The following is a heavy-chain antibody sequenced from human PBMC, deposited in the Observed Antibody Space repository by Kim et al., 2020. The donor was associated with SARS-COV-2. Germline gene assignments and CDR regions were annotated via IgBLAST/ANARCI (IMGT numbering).Heavy chain of an antibody. V-gene: IGHV4-4*02. Sequence: SETLSLTCAVSGASITSTKWWSWVRQSPGKGLEWIGEIHHSGSTNYMPSLKSRVTISIDKSKSQFSLRLTSVTAADTAVYYCARRDYYDSTGYFDNWGLGTLVTVSS. J-gene: IGHJ4*02. CDR2: IHHSGST. D-gene: IGHD3-22*01. CDR3: ARRDYYDSTGYFDN. CDR1: GASITSTKW.